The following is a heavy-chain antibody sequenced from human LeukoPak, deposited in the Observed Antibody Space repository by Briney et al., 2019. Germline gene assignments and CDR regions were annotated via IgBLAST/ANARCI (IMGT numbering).Heavy chain of an antibody. Sequence: PGGSLRLSCAASGFTFSSYSMNWVRQAPGKGLEWVSYISSSSSTIYYADSVKGRFTISRDNAKNSLYLQMNSLRAEDTAVYYCARDSCSSTSCYKHDYWGQGTLVTVSS. V-gene: IGHV3-48*04. CDR2: ISSSSSTI. J-gene: IGHJ4*02. CDR3: ARDSCSSTSCYKHDY. CDR1: GFTFSSYS. D-gene: IGHD2-2*02.